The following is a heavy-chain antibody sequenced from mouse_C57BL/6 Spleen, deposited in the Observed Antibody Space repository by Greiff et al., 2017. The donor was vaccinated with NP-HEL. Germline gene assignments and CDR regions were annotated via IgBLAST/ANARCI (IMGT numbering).Heavy chain of an antibody. CDR1: GFTFSDYG. D-gene: IGHD2-1*01. CDR2: ISSGSSTI. V-gene: IGHV5-17*01. CDR3: ARGELLWAMDY. Sequence: EVHLVESGGGLVKPGGSLKLSCAASGFTFSDYGMHWVRQAPEKGLEWVAYISSGSSTIYYADTVKGRFTISRDNAKNTLFLQMTSLRSEDTAMYYCARGELLWAMDYWGQGTSVTVSS. J-gene: IGHJ4*01.